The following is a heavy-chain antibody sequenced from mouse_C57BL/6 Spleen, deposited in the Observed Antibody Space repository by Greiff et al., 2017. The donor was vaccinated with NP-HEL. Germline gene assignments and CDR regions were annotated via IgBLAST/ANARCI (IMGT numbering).Heavy chain of an antibody. CDR3: ARSGGYFDV. J-gene: IGHJ1*03. V-gene: IGHV1-69*01. CDR2: IDPSASYT. Sequence: QVQLKQPGAELVMPGASVKLSCKASGYTFTSYWMHWVKQRPGQGLEWIGAIDPSASYTNYNQKFKGKSTLTVDKSSSTAYMQLSSLTSEDSAVYDCARSGGYFDVWGTGTTVTVSS. CDR1: GYTFTSYW.